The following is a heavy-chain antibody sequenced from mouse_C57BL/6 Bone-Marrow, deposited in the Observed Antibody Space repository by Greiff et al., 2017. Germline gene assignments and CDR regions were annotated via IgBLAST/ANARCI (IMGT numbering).Heavy chain of an antibody. CDR1: GFNIKDDY. D-gene: IGHD1-1*01. CDR3: TPYYGSRGY. V-gene: IGHV14-4*01. CDR2: IDPENGDT. Sequence: VQLQQSGAELVRPGASVKLSCTASGFNIKDDYMHWVKQRPEQGLEWIGWIDPENGDTEYASKFQGKATITADTSSNTAYLQLSSLTSEDTAVFYCTPYYGSRGYWGQGTTLTVSS. J-gene: IGHJ2*01.